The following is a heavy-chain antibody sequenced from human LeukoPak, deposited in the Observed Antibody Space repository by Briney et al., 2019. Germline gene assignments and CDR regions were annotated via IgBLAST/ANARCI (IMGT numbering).Heavy chain of an antibody. CDR1: GGTFSSYT. J-gene: IGHJ3*02. D-gene: IGHD2-2*01. V-gene: IGHV1-69*02. Sequence: GASVKVSCKAFGGTFSSYTISWVRQAPGQGLEWMGRIIPILGIANYAQKFQGRVTITADKSTSTAYMELSSLRSEDTAVYYCASPRALYCSSTSCQTANGAFDIWGQGTMVTVSS. CDR2: IIPILGIA. CDR3: ASPRALYCSSTSCQTANGAFDI.